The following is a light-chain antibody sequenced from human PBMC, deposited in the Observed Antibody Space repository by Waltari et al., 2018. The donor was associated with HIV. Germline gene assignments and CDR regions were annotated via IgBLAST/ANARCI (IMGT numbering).Light chain of an antibody. Sequence: QPVLTQSSSASASLGSSVKLTRTLTRGHSRNIIAWHQQQPGKAPRYLMKLEGGGGYNKGSGVPDRFSGSSSGADRYLTISNLQFEDEADYYCETWDSSTWVFGGGTKVTVL. J-gene: IGLJ3*02. CDR1: RGHSRNI. CDR2: LEGGGGY. V-gene: IGLV4-60*02. CDR3: ETWDSSTWV.